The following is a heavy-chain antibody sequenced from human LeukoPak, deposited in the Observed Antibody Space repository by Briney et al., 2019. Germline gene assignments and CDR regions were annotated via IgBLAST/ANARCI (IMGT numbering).Heavy chain of an antibody. CDR2: ISAYNGNT. CDR1: GYTFTSYG. D-gene: IGHD5-12*01. J-gene: IGHJ4*02. Sequence: ASVTVSCKASGYTFTSYGISWVRQAPGQGLEWMGWISAYNGNTNYAQKLQGRVTMTTDTSTSTAYMELRSLRSDDTAVYYCARDRGYSGYDSPGFDYWGQGTLVTVSS. V-gene: IGHV1-18*01. CDR3: ARDRGYSGYDSPGFDY.